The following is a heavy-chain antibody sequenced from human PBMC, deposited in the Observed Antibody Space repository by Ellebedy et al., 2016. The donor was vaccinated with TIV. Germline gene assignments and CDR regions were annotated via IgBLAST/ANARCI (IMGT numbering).Heavy chain of an antibody. CDR3: ARGVDY. Sequence: SLKISCAAPGVTINNYDLNWVRLAQWTGLEWVSYIGRRGESTYYADSVKGRFTISRDNAKKSLFLQMSSLRFEDTAVYYCARGVDYWGQGTLVSVSS. CDR1: GVTINNYD. V-gene: IGHV3-48*03. J-gene: IGHJ4*02. CDR2: IGRRGEST.